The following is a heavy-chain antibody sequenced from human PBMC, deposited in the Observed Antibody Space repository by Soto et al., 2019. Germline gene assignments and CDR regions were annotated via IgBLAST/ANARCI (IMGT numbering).Heavy chain of an antibody. J-gene: IGHJ6*02. CDR3: ARRYCMSPSCHYYGLDV. D-gene: IGHD2-2*01. Sequence: QVQLVQSGAEVKKPGSSVKVSCKASGGTFSSYTISWVRQAPGQGLEWMGGIIPMFGTGNYAQKFQGRVTIPGDESTNTAYMELSSLRSEDTAVYYCARRYCMSPSCHYYGLDVWGQGTTVTVSS. V-gene: IGHV1-69*12. CDR1: GGTFSSYT. CDR2: IIPMFGTG.